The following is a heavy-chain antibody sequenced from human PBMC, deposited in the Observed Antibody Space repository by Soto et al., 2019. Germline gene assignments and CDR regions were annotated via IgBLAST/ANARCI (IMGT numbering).Heavy chain of an antibody. Sequence: QVQLVESGGGVVQPGRSLRLSCVASGFTFSNYGMHWVRQAPGKGLEWVAVISYDGSSQHYADSVKGRFTISRDNSKNTLYVQMKSLRAEDTAVYYCAREVRLAYYYYGMDVWGQGTTVTVSS. CDR3: AREVRLAYYYYGMDV. D-gene: IGHD1-1*01. CDR1: GFTFSNYG. V-gene: IGHV3-30*03. CDR2: ISYDGSSQ. J-gene: IGHJ6*02.